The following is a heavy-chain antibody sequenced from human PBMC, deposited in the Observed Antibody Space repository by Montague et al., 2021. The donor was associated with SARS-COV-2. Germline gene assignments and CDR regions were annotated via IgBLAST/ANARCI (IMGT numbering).Heavy chain of an antibody. CDR3: SRDSVAGP. J-gene: IGHJ5*02. CDR2: T. D-gene: IGHD3-10*01. V-gene: IGHV4-61*02. Sequence: TNYNTSLKSRVTISVDTSKNQFSLKLSSVTAADTAVYYCSRDSVAGPWGQGTLVTVSS.